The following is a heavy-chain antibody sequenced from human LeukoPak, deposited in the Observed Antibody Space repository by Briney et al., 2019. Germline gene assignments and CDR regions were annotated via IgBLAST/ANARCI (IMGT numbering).Heavy chain of an antibody. V-gene: IGHV4-38-2*01. CDR3: ARHVTVTTLGDY. CDR1: GYSISSGYY. D-gene: IGHD4-17*01. Sequence: SETLSLTCAVSGYSISSGYYWGWIRQPPGQGLEWIGSIYHSGSTYYNPSLKSRVTISVDTSKNQFSLKLSSVTAADTAVYYCARHVTVTTLGDYWGQGTLVTVSS. J-gene: IGHJ4*02. CDR2: IYHSGST.